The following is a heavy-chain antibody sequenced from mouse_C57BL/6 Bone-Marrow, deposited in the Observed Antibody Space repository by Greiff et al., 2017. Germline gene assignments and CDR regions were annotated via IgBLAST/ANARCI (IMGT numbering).Heavy chain of an antibody. J-gene: IGHJ4*01. CDR3: ARDDYDRRSYAMDY. CDR1: GYAFSSSW. Sequence: QVQLQQSGPELVKPGASVKISCKASGYAFSSSWLNWVKQRPGKGLEWIGRFYPGDGDTNYNGKFKGKATLTADKSSSTAYMKLSSLTSEDSAVYFCARDDYDRRSYAMDYWGQGTSVTVSS. D-gene: IGHD2-4*01. CDR2: FYPGDGDT. V-gene: IGHV1-82*01.